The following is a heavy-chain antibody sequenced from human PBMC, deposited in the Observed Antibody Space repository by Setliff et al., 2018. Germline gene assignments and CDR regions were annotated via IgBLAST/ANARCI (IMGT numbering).Heavy chain of an antibody. CDR2: IRSNSFGGTT. V-gene: IGHV3-49*04. Sequence: PGGSLRLSCTGSGFNFANYALSWVRQAPGKGLEWIAFIRSNSFGGTTEYAASVKDRFTFSRDDFASVAYLQMDSLKTDDTAIYYCARVDDYIWGTFHSMDYWGQGTLVTVSS. CDR1: GFNFANYA. CDR3: ARVDDYIWGTFHSMDY. D-gene: IGHD3-16*01. J-gene: IGHJ4*02.